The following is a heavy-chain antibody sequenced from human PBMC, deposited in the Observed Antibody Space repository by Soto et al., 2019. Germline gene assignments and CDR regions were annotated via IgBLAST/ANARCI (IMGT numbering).Heavy chain of an antibody. Sequence: PGGSLRLSCAASGVIFSNYVMSWVRPAPGKGLEWVSSISDSGGTSYYADSVKGRFTISRDNSKNTLYLQMNSLRAEDTAIYYCAKRPRALLTFDYWGQGTLVTVSS. V-gene: IGHV3-23*01. CDR1: GVIFSNYV. J-gene: IGHJ4*02. CDR3: AKRPRALLTFDY. CDR2: ISDSGGTS. D-gene: IGHD1-26*01.